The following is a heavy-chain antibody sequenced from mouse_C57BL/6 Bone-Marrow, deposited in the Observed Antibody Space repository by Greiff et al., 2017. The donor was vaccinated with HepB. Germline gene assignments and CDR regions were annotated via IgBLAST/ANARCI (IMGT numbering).Heavy chain of an antibody. D-gene: IGHD3-2*02. CDR2: ISDGGSYT. Sequence: EVKVVESGGGLVKPGGSLKLSCAASGFTFSSYAMSWVRQTPEKRLEWVATISDGGSYTYYPDNVKGRFTISRDNAKNNLYLQMSHLKSEDTAMYYCAREESNSSGYPYFDYWGQGTTLTVSS. CDR3: AREESNSSGYPYFDY. V-gene: IGHV5-4*01. CDR1: GFTFSSYA. J-gene: IGHJ2*01.